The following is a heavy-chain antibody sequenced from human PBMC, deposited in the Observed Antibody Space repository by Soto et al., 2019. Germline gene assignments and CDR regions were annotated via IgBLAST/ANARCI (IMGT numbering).Heavy chain of an antibody. CDR2: ISAYSGNT. D-gene: IGHD3-3*01. J-gene: IGHJ5*02. CDR3: ARDLGVRTYYDFWSGFYWFDP. V-gene: IGHV1-18*01. CDR1: GYTFTSYG. Sequence: ASVKVSCKASGYTFTSYGISWVRQAPGQGLEWMGWISAYSGNTNYAQKLQGRVTMTTDTSTSTAYMQLRRLSSDDTAVYYCARDLGVRTYYDFWSGFYWFDPWGQGTLVTVSS.